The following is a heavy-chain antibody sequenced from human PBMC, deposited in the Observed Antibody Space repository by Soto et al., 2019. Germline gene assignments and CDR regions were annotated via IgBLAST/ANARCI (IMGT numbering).Heavy chain of an antibody. J-gene: IGHJ4*02. V-gene: IGHV2-5*02. D-gene: IGHD3-3*01. CDR2: IYWGDDK. Sequence: QITLNESGPPVVKPTETLTLTCTFSGFSLTTSGVGVGWVRQSPGKAPEWLAFIYWGDDKRYSTSLKSRLTITKDTSKNQVVLTMANVDPADTATYYCAHRVLRAVFGLVTTTAIYFDFWGQGTPVVVSS. CDR1: GFSLTTSGVG. CDR3: AHRVLRAVFGLVTTTAIYFDF.